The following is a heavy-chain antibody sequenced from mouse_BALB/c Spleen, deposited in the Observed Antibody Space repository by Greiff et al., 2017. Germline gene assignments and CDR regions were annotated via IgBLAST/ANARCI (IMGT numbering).Heavy chain of an antibody. CDR1: GFNIKDTY. J-gene: IGHJ1*01. CDR3: ASSAMITKWYFDV. CDR2: IDPANGNT. D-gene: IGHD2-4*01. V-gene: IGHV14-3*02. Sequence: VQLQQSGAELVKPGASVKLSCTASGFNIKDTYMHWVKQRPEQGLEWIGRIDPANGNTKYDPKFQGKATITADTSSNTAYLQLSSLTSEDTAVYYCASSAMITKWYFDVWGAGTTVTVSS.